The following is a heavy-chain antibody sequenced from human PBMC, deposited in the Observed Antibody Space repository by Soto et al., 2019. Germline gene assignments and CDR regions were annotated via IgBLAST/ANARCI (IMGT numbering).Heavy chain of an antibody. D-gene: IGHD6-19*01. CDR1: GYTFTSYY. J-gene: IGHJ3*02. CDR3: ARGGGAVAGTVDAFDT. CDR2: INPSGGST. Sequence: ASVKVSCKASGYTFTSYYMHWVRQAPGQGLEWMGIINPSGGSTSYAQKFQGRVTMTRDTSTSTVYMELSSLRSEDTAVYYCARGGGAVAGTVDAFDTWGQGTMVTVSS. V-gene: IGHV1-46*03.